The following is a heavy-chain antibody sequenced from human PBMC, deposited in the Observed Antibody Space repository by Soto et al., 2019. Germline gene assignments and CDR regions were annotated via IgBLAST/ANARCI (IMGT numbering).Heavy chain of an antibody. CDR3: ARDRPYSGSLFDY. J-gene: IGHJ4*02. Sequence: SVKVSCKASGGTFSSYAISWVRQAPGQGLEWMGGIIPIFGTANYAQKFQGRVTITADESTSTAYMELSSLRSEDTAVYYCARDRPYSGSLFDYWGQGTLVTVSS. CDR2: IIPIFGTA. D-gene: IGHD1-26*01. V-gene: IGHV1-69*13. CDR1: GGTFSSYA.